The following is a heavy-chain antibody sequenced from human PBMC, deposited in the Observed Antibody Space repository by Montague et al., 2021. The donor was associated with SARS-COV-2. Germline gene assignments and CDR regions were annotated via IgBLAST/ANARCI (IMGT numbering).Heavy chain of an antibody. Sequence: SLRLSCAASVFNFGNYAMHLVRQPPGKGLEWVSGISWSSGTRRYADSXRVRFTISRDNAKNSLFLQMNSLRVEDTALYYCTKDFERTVSNTNNWFDPWGQGTLVTVSS. CDR1: VFNFGNYA. V-gene: IGHV3-9*01. CDR2: ISWSSGTR. CDR3: TKDFERTVSNTNNWFDP. D-gene: IGHD2-2*01. J-gene: IGHJ5*02.